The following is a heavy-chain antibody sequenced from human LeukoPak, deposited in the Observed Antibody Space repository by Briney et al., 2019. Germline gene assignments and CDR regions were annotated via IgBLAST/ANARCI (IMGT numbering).Heavy chain of an antibody. Sequence: SVKVSCKASGYTFTSYAMQWVRQAPGQGLEWMGWISAGNGNTGYSQRFQDRLTITVDTSASTAYMELNSLRSEDTAVYYCARGWYGYFDYWGQGTLVTVSS. D-gene: IGHD6-13*01. CDR3: ARGWYGYFDY. J-gene: IGHJ4*02. CDR1: GYTFTSYA. CDR2: ISAGNGNT. V-gene: IGHV1-3*01.